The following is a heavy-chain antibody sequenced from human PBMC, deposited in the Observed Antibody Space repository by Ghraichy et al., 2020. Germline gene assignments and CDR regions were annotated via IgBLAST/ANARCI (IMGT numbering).Heavy chain of an antibody. CDR3: ARDRGRADTSGYLPRVGYFQH. Sequence: GGSLRLSCAASGFTFSSYAIHWVRQAPGKGLEWVAVISDDGSNKYYADSVKGRFTISRDNSKNTLYLQMNSLRAEDTAVYYCARDRGRADTSGYLPRVGYFQHWGQGTLVTVSS. D-gene: IGHD3-22*01. CDR2: ISDDGSNK. CDR1: GFTFSSYA. V-gene: IGHV3-30*04. J-gene: IGHJ1*01.